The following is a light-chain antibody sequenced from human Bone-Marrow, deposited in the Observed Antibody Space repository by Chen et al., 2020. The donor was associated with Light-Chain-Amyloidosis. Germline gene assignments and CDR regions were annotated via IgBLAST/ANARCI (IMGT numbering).Light chain of an antibody. V-gene: IGLV3-25*03. Sequence: SYYLTHPPSVSVSPGQTSRLTCPGDDLPTKYAYWYQQKPGQAPVLVIQRDTERPSGISERFSGSSSGTTATLTISGVQAEDEADYHCQSADSSGTYEVIFGGGTKLTVL. CDR1: DLPTKY. CDR2: RDT. CDR3: QSADSSGTYEVI. J-gene: IGLJ2*01.